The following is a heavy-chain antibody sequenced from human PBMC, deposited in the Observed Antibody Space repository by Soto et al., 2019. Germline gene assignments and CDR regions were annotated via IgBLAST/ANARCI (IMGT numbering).Heavy chain of an antibody. V-gene: IGHV3-21*01. D-gene: IGHD2-2*01. CDR3: ARVAVVPAAGIEH. J-gene: IGHJ4*02. Sequence: EVQLVESGGGLVKPGGSLRLSCAASGFTFSSYSMNWFRQAPGKGLEWVSSISSSSSYIYYAASVKGRFTISRDNAKNSLYLQMNSLRAEDTAVYYCARVAVVPAAGIEHWCQGTLVTVSS. CDR2: ISSSSSYI. CDR1: GFTFSSYS.